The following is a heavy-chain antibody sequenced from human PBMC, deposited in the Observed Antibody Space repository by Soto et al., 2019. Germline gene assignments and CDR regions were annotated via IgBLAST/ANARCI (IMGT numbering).Heavy chain of an antibody. CDR2: ISGYNGNT. V-gene: IGHV1-18*04. Sequence: QVQLVQSGAEVKKPGASVKVSCQASGYTFTIYGISWVRQAPGQGLEWMGGISGYNGNTDYAQNLQDRVNLTTDASTSSVYMELRSLRSDDTAVYYCARVDYYDSSGYYGYWGQGTLITVSS. CDR3: ARVDYYDSSGYYGY. D-gene: IGHD3-22*01. CDR1: GYTFTIYG. J-gene: IGHJ4*02.